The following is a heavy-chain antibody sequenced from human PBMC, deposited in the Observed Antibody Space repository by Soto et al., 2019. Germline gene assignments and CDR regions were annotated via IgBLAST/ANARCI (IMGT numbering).Heavy chain of an antibody. Sequence: EVQLVQSGAEVKKPGESLKISCKGSGYSFTSYWIGWVRQMPGKGLEWMGIIYPGDSDTRYSPSFQGQVTISADKSISTAYLQWSSLKASDTAMYYCARHAVNSRRDYLRWRNPLDYWGQGTLVTVSS. D-gene: IGHD5-12*01. CDR2: IYPGDSDT. V-gene: IGHV5-51*01. J-gene: IGHJ4*02. CDR1: GYSFTSYW. CDR3: ARHAVNSRRDYLRWRNPLDY.